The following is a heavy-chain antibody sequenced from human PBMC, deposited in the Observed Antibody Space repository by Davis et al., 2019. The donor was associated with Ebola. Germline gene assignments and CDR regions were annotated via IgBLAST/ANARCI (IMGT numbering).Heavy chain of an antibody. V-gene: IGHV3-23*01. CDR1: GFTFSSYA. CDR3: AKVPYSSSWYIDYYYYYMDV. D-gene: IGHD6-13*01. Sequence: GESLKISCAASGFTFSSYAMSWVRQAPGKGLEWVSAISGSGGSTYYADSVKGRFTISRDNSKNTLYLQMNSLRAEDTAVYYCAKVPYSSSWYIDYYYYYMDVWGKGTTVTVSS. J-gene: IGHJ6*03. CDR2: ISGSGGST.